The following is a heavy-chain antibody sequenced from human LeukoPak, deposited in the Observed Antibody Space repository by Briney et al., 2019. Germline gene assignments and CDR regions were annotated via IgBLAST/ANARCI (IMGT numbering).Heavy chain of an antibody. Sequence: GGSLRLSCAASGFTFSSYSMNWVRQAPGKGLEWVSSISSSSSYIYYADSVKGRFTISRDNSKNTLYLQMNSLRAEDTAVYYCARRAGGYSHPYDYWGQGILVTVSS. CDR1: GFTFSSYS. CDR3: ARRAGGYSHPYDY. D-gene: IGHD4-23*01. CDR2: ISSSSSYI. J-gene: IGHJ4*02. V-gene: IGHV3-21*04.